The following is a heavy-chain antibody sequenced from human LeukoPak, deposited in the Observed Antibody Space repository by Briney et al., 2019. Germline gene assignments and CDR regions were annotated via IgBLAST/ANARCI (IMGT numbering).Heavy chain of an antibody. CDR1: GFTFSSYA. CDR2: ISGSGGST. CDR3: TRHGNGDYEPQDY. Sequence: PGGSLRLSCAASGFTFSSYAMSWVRQAPGKGLEWVSAISGSGGSTYYADSVKGRFTISRDNSKNTLYLQMNSLKTEDTAVYYCTRHGNGDYEPQDYWGQGTLVTVSS. D-gene: IGHD4-17*01. V-gene: IGHV3-23*01. J-gene: IGHJ4*02.